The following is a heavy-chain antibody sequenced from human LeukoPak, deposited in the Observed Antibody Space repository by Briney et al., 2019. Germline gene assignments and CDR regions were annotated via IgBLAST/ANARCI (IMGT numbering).Heavy chain of an antibody. CDR3: VRIYCTSTSCYGDSYYGMDV. CDR2: IYYSGST. V-gene: IGHV4-39*01. CDR1: GGSISSRSYY. D-gene: IGHD2-2*01. J-gene: IGHJ6*02. Sequence: SETLSLTCTVSGGSISSRSYYWGWIRQPPGKGLEWIGSIYYSGSTSYNPSLKTRVTMSVDTSENQFSLKLSSVTAADSTVYYCVRIYCTSTSCYGDSYYGMDVWGQGTTVTVSS.